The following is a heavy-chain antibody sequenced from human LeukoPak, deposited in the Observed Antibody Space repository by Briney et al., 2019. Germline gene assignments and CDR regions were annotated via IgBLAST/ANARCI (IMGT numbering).Heavy chain of an antibody. J-gene: IGHJ5*02. CDR1: GGSISSGSYY. D-gene: IGHD6-13*01. CDR3: ARRLSSSSWYNWFDP. CDR2: IYTSGST. V-gene: IGHV4-61*02. Sequence: SETLSLTCTVSGGSISSGSYYWSWIRQPAGKGLEWIGRIYTSGSTNYNPSLKSRVTISVDTSKNQFSLKLSSVTAADTAVYYCARRLSSSSWYNWFDPWGQGTLVTVSS.